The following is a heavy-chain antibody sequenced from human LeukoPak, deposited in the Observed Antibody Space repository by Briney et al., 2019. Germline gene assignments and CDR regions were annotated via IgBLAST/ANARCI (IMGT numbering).Heavy chain of an antibody. CDR1: GGSISSSSYY. D-gene: IGHD2-2*01. J-gene: IGHJ4*02. Sequence: SETLSLTCTVSGGSISSSSYYWGWSRQPPGKGLEWIGSIYYSGSTYYNPSLKSRVTISVDTSKNQFSLKLSSVTAADTAVYYCARAWPWGVPAGLPRYYFDYWGQGTLVTVSS. V-gene: IGHV4-39*07. CDR3: ARAWPWGVPAGLPRYYFDY. CDR2: IYYSGST.